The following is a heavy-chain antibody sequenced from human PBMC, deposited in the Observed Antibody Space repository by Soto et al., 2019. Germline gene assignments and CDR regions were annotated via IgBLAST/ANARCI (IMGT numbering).Heavy chain of an antibody. CDR1: GFTFSSYA. Sequence: QVQRVESGGGVVQPGRSLRLSCAASGFTFSSYAMHWVRQAPGKGLEWVAVISYDGSNKYYADSVKGRFTIYRDNSKNIPYLDPNSLRPEETAVYYRPRDRSAVPRHPDYWGQGTLVTVSS. CDR2: ISYDGSNK. CDR3: PRDRSAVPRHPDY. J-gene: IGHJ4*02. V-gene: IGHV3-30-3*01. D-gene: IGHD6-6*01.